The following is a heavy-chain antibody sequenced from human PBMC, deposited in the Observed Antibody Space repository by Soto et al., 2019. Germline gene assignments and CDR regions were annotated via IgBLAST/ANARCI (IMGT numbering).Heavy chain of an antibody. V-gene: IGHV3-21*01. CDR1: GFTFSDYS. CDR2: ITSSTSYI. D-gene: IGHD6-6*01. J-gene: IGHJ6*02. Sequence: GGSLRLSCAASGFTFSDYSVNWVRQAPGKGLEWVSSITSSTSYIYYADSVKGRFTISRDNAKNSLYLQMNSLRAEDTAVYYCARMSIVGRRDYYYGMDVWGQGTTVTVSS. CDR3: ARMSIVGRRDYYYGMDV.